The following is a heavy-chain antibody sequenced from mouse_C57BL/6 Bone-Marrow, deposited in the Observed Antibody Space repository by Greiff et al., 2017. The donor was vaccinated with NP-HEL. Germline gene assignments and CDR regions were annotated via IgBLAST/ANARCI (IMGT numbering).Heavy chain of an antibody. D-gene: IGHD3-1*01. CDR3: ARSGSYFDY. CDR1: GYTFTSYT. Sequence: LLESGAELARPGASVKMSCKASGYTFTSYTMHWVKQRPGQGLEWIGYINPSSGYTKYNQKFKDKATLTADKSSSTAYMQLSSLTSEDSAVYYCARSGSYFDYWGQGTTLTVSS. CDR2: INPSSGYT. V-gene: IGHV1-4*01. J-gene: IGHJ2*01.